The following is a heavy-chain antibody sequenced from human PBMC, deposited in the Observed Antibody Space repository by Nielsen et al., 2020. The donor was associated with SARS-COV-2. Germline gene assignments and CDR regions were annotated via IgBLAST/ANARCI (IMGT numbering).Heavy chain of an antibody. J-gene: IGHJ4*02. CDR3: ARLRYGNQDY. V-gene: IGHV7-4-1*02. CDR1: GYTFTNYA. Sequence: ASVKVSCKASGYTFTNYAMSWVRQVPEQGLEWMGWINTKTGNPTYAQGFTGRFVFSLDTSVSTAYLQISSLKPEDTAVYYCARLRYGNQDYWGQGTLVTVSS. D-gene: IGHD3-9*01. CDR2: INTKTGNP.